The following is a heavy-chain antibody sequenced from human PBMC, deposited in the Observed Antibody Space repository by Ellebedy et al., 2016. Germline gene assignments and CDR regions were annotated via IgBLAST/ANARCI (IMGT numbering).Heavy chain of an antibody. CDR3: ARGDGYNFEFDY. V-gene: IGHV4-31*03. Sequence: SETLSLTCTVSGGSISSGGYYWSWIRQHPGKGLEWIGYIYYSGSTYYNPSLKSRVTISVDTSKNQFSLKLSSVTAADTAVYYCARGDGYNFEFDYWGQGTLVTVSS. CDR1: GGSISSGGYY. J-gene: IGHJ4*02. D-gene: IGHD5-24*01. CDR2: IYYSGST.